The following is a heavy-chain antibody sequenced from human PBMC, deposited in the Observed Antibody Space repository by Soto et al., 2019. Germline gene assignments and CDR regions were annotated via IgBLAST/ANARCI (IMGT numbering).Heavy chain of an antibody. CDR3: ARHSPDIVVMVSSYFDY. Sequence: QLQLQESGPGLVKPSETLSLTCTVSGGSISSSSYYWGWIRQPPGKGLEWIGSIYYSGSTYYNPSLKSRVTISVDTSKNQFSLKLSSVTAADTAVYYCARHSPDIVVMVSSYFDYWGQGTLVTVSS. CDR2: IYYSGST. CDR1: GGSISSSSYY. V-gene: IGHV4-39*01. D-gene: IGHD2-15*01. J-gene: IGHJ4*02.